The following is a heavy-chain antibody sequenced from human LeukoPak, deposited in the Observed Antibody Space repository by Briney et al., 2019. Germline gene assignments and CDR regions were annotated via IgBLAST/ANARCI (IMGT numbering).Heavy chain of an antibody. D-gene: IGHD2-15*01. Sequence: GWSLRLSCAASGFPFISHWMHWVRQVPGKGLVWVSHISTDGTTKNYADSVKGRFTISRDNAKDTLYLQLNSLRAEDTAIYYCARSLGYSSGGWGQGTLVTVSS. CDR2: ISTDGTTK. J-gene: IGHJ4*02. CDR3: ARSLGYSSGG. CDR1: GFPFISHW. V-gene: IGHV3-74*01.